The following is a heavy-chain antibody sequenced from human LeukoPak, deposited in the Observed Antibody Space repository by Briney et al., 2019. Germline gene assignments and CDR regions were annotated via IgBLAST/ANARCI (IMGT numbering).Heavy chain of an antibody. Sequence: GGSLRLSCAASGFTVSSNYMSWVRQAPGKGLEWVSSISSGSTYIHYADSVKGRFTISRDNAKNSLYLQMNSLRSDDTAVYYCARDSGSSGWYLRPYNWFDPWGQGTLVTVSS. D-gene: IGHD6-19*01. CDR1: GFTVSSNY. CDR2: ISSGSTYI. V-gene: IGHV3-21*04. J-gene: IGHJ5*02. CDR3: ARDSGSSGWYLRPYNWFDP.